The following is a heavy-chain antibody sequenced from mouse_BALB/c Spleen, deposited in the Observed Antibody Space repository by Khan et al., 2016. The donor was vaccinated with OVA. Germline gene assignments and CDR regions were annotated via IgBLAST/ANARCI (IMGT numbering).Heavy chain of an antibody. CDR1: GFSLTTYG. J-gene: IGHJ3*01. CDR3: ARNSYMYDFTY. Sequence: QVQLKQLGPGLVQPSQSLSITCTVSGFSLTTYGVHWIRQSPGKGLEWLGVIWSGGNTDYNAPFISRLSISKDNSKSQVFFKMNSLQAADTAMYYCARNSYMYDFTYWGQGTLVTVSA. V-gene: IGHV2-2*01. D-gene: IGHD2-14*01. CDR2: IWSGGNT.